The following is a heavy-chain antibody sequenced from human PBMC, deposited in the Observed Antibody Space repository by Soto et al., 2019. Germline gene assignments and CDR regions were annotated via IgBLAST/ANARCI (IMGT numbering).Heavy chain of an antibody. CDR3: ASGGSSLNFDS. Sequence: GGSLSVSWAPSGSPLKSYWMNWSGQAPGKGLVWVSWINSDGSSTSYADSVKGRFTISRDNAKNTLYLQMNSLRAEDTAVYYCASGGSSLNFDSWGQGTLVTVSS. CDR2: INSDGSST. V-gene: IGHV3-74*01. D-gene: IGHD6-6*01. J-gene: IGHJ4*02. CDR1: GSPLKSYW.